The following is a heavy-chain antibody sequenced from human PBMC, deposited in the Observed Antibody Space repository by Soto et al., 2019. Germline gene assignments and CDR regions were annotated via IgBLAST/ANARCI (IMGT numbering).Heavy chain of an antibody. D-gene: IGHD3-3*01. Sequence: SVKVSCKASGGTFSSYAIIWVRQAPGQGLEWMGGIIPIFGTANYAQKFQGRVTITADESTSTAYMELSSLRSEDTAVYYCARAPFWSGYIRNYYYYGMDVWGQGTTVTVSS. CDR2: IIPIFGTA. CDR1: GGTFSSYA. J-gene: IGHJ6*02. CDR3: ARAPFWSGYIRNYYYYGMDV. V-gene: IGHV1-69*13.